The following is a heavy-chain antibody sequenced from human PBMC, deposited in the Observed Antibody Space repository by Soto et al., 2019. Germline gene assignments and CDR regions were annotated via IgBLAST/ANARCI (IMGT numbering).Heavy chain of an antibody. Sequence: QLQLQESGPGLVKPSETLSLTCSVSGGSINSSSYFWGWVCQPPGKVLEWIGSIYYSRSTYYNPSLRSRVTISVDTSKNQFSLRLSSVTAADTAVFYCARHYSSGSRNWFDPWGQGTLVTVSS. J-gene: IGHJ5*02. V-gene: IGHV4-39*01. CDR1: GGSINSSSYF. D-gene: IGHD6-19*01. CDR2: IYYSRST. CDR3: ARHYSSGSRNWFDP.